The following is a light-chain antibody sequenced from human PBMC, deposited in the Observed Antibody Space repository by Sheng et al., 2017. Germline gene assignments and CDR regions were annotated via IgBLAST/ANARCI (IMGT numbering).Light chain of an antibody. V-gene: IGKV3-20*01. CDR3: QQYNRSPLT. CDR1: QSLSSNF. Sequence: ELVLTQSPGTLSLSPGERATLSCRASQSLSSNFLAWYQQKPGQAPRLLIYKASTRATGVPDRFSGSGSGTDFSLTITRLESDDFALYYCQQYNRSPLTFGPGTTVEMK. CDR2: KAS. J-gene: IGKJ3*01.